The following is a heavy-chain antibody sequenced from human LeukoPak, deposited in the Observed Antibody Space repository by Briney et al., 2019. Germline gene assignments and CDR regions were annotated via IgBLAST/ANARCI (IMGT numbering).Heavy chain of an antibody. D-gene: IGHD3-3*01. CDR2: INPNSGGT. CDR1: GYTFTGYY. V-gene: IGHV1-2*02. J-gene: IGHJ4*02. Sequence: SVKVSCKASGYTFTGYYMHWLRQAPGQGLEWMGWINPNSGGTNYAQKFQGRVTMTRDTSISTAYMELSRLRSDDTAVYYCATQSPTIFGVVSHDYWGQGTLVTVSS. CDR3: ATQSPTIFGVVSHDY.